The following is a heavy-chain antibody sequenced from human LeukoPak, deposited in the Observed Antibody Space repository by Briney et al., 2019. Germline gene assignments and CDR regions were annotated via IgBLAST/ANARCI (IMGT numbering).Heavy chain of an antibody. CDR3: ARDKGRNFDY. CDR2: IYYSGST. CDR1: GGSISSGGYY. J-gene: IGHJ4*02. Sequence: SETLSLTCTVSGGSISSGGYYWSWIRQHPGKGLEWIGYIYYSGSTYYNPSLKSRVTISVGTSKNQFSLKLSSVTVADTAVYYCARDKGRNFDYWGQGTLVTVSS. V-gene: IGHV4-31*03.